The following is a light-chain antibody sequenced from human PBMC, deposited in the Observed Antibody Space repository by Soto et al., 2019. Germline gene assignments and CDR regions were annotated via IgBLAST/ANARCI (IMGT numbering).Light chain of an antibody. V-gene: IGKV1-5*03. CDR3: QQYNSYRS. CDR2: KAS. CDR1: QSISTW. Sequence: DIQLTQSPSFLSASVGDRVTITCRASQSISTWLAWYQQKPGKAPKILIYKASSLESGVPSRFSGSGSGTEFTLTISSLQPDDFASYYCQQYNSYRSFGQGTKVDI. J-gene: IGKJ1*01.